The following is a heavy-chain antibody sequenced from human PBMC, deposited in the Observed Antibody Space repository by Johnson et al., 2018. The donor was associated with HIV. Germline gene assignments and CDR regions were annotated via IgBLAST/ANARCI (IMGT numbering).Heavy chain of an antibody. CDR1: GFTFSSYG. D-gene: IGHD4-17*01. Sequence: QVQLVESGGDVVQPGGSLRLSCAASGFTFSSYGMHWVRQAPGKGLEWVAFIRYDGSNKYYADSVKGRFTISRDNSKNTLYLQMNSLRAEDTAVYYCAKETTVTPGAFDIWGQGTMVTVSS. J-gene: IGHJ3*02. CDR2: IRYDGSNK. CDR3: AKETTVTPGAFDI. V-gene: IGHV3-30*02.